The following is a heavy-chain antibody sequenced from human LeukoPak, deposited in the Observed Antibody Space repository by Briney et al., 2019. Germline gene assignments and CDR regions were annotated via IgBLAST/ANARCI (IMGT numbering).Heavy chain of an antibody. D-gene: IGHD3-22*01. J-gene: IGHJ4*02. CDR1: GGSISSSSYY. CDR2: IYYSGST. V-gene: IGHV4-39*01. CDR3: ARSQMDYYDSSGYLDY. Sequence: SETLSLTCTVSGGSISSSSYYWGWIRQPPGKGLEWIGSIYYSGSTYYNPSLKSRVTISVDTSKNQFPLKLSSVTAADTAVYYCARSQMDYYDSSGYLDYWGQGTLVTVSS.